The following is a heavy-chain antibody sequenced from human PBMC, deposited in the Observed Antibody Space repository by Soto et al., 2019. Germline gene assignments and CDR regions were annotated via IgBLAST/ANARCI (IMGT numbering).Heavy chain of an antibody. V-gene: IGHV2-5*02. Sequence: QITLKESGPTLMKPTQTLTLTCTFSGFSLSTSGVGVGWIRQPPGKALEWLALISWDDDKRYSPSLKSRLTITKDNSKNQVVLTMTNMDPVDTATYYCAHRPRIVGATRYWYFDLWCRGTLVTVSS. CDR1: GFSLSTSGVG. CDR2: ISWDDDK. CDR3: AHRPRIVGATRYWYFDL. J-gene: IGHJ2*01. D-gene: IGHD1-26*01.